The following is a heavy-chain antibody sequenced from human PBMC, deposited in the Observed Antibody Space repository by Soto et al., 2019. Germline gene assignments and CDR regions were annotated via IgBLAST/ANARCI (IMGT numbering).Heavy chain of an antibody. J-gene: IGHJ4*02. CDR2: INHSGST. Sequence: SETLSLTCAVYGGSFSGYYWSWIRQPPGKGLEWIGEINHSGSTNYNPSLKSRVTISVDTSKNQFSLKLSSVTAADTAVYYCARGLQAYRGQGTLVTVSS. CDR3: ARGLQAY. V-gene: IGHV4-34*01. CDR1: GGSFSGYY.